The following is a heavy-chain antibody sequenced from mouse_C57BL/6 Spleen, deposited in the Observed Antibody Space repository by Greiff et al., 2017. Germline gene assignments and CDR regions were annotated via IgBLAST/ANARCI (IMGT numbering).Heavy chain of an antibody. V-gene: IGHV1-50*01. CDR1: GYTFTSYW. CDR3: ARWAGGMDY. J-gene: IGHJ4*01. Sequence: QVQLQQPGAELVKPGASVKLSCKASGYTFTSYWMQWVKQRPGQGLEWIGEIDPSDSYTNYNQKFKGKATLTVDTSSSTAYMQPSSLTSEDSAVYYCARWAGGMDYWGQGTSVTVSS. CDR2: IDPSDSYT.